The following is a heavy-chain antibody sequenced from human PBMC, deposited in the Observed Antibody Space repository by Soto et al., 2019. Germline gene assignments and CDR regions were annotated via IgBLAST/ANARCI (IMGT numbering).Heavy chain of an antibody. V-gene: IGHV3-21*01. CDR3: ASDQYDILTGYSLTYFDY. J-gene: IGHJ4*02. Sequence: GGSLRLSCAASGFTFSSYSMNWVRQAPGKGLEWVSSISSSSSYIYYADSVKGRFTISRDNAKNSLYLQMNSLRAEDTAVYYCASDQYDILTGYSLTYFDYWGQGTLVTVSS. CDR2: ISSSSSYI. CDR1: GFTFSSYS. D-gene: IGHD3-9*01.